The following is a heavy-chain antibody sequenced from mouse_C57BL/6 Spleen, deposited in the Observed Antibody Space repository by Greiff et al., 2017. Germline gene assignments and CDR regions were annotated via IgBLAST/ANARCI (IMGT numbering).Heavy chain of an antibody. CDR3: ARKDYYGLYYFDY. Sequence: QVQLQQSGAELVKPGASVKLSCKASGYTFTSYWMHWVKQRPGQGLEWIGMIHPNSGSTNYNEKFKSKATLTVDKSSSTAYMQLSSLTSEDSAVYYCARKDYYGLYYFDYWGQGTTLTVSS. D-gene: IGHD1-1*01. J-gene: IGHJ2*01. V-gene: IGHV1-64*01. CDR1: GYTFTSYW. CDR2: IHPNSGST.